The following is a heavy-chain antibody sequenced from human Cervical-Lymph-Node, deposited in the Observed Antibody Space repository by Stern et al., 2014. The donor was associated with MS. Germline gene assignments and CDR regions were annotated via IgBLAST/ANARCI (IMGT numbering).Heavy chain of an antibody. CDR2: IFSNDEK. D-gene: IGHD3-16*01. CDR3: ARTTYDYYYGMDV. V-gene: IGHV2-26*01. J-gene: IGHJ6*02. CDR1: GFSLSNARMG. Sequence: ESGPVLVKPTETLTLTCTVSGFSLSNARMGVSWIRQPPGKALEWLGHIFSNDEKSYSPSLKSRLTISKDTSKSQVVLTMTNMDPVDTATYYCARTTYDYYYGMDVWGQGTTVTVSS.